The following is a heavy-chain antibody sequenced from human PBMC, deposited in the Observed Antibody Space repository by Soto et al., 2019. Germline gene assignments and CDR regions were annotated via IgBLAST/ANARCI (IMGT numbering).Heavy chain of an antibody. J-gene: IGHJ6*02. V-gene: IGHV3-66*01. CDR1: GFTVSSNY. CDR2: IYSGGST. CDR3: ARDIGYYDSSGYYFRGPYGMYV. Sequence: PGGSLRLSCAASGFTVSSNYMSWVRQAPGKGLEWVSVIYSGGSTYYADSVKGRFTISRDNSKNTLYLQMNSLRAEDTAVYYCARDIGYYDSSGYYFRGPYGMYVWGQGTTVTVSS. D-gene: IGHD3-22*01.